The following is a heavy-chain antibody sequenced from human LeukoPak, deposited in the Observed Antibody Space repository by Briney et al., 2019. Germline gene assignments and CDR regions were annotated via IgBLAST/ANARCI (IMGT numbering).Heavy chain of an antibody. J-gene: IGHJ4*02. CDR2: ISAYNGNT. CDR1: GYTFTSYG. CDR3: ARNYDILTGYTGIDH. V-gene: IGHV1-18*01. D-gene: IGHD3-9*01. Sequence: ASVKVSCKASGYTFTSYGISWVRQAPGQGLEWMGWISAYNGNTHYAQKLQGRVTMTTDTSTSTAHMELRSLRSDDTAVYCCARNYDILTGYTGIDHWGQGTLDTVPS.